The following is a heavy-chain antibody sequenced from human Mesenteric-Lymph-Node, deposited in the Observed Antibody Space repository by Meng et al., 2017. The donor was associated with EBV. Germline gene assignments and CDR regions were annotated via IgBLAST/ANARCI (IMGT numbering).Heavy chain of an antibody. D-gene: IGHD4-23*01. CDR1: GYIFTTYS. CDR3: ARDGGPNSDLVDP. V-gene: IGHV7-4-1*02. CDR2: IDPNTGSS. J-gene: IGHJ5*02. Sequence: HVHLVQSGSELKKPGDSVKVYCKASGYIFTTYSINWVRQAPGQGLEWMGWIDPNTGSSRYAQGFTERFVFSSDTSVSTAYLQISRLRAEDTAVYFCARDGGPNSDLVDPWGQGTLVTVSS.